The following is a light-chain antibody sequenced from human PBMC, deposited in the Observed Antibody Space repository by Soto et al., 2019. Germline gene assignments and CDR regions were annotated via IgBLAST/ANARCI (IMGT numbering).Light chain of an antibody. CDR2: KAS. J-gene: IGKJ2*01. V-gene: IGKV1-5*03. CDR1: QTISNW. CDR3: QHYNTYPYT. Sequence: DIQMTQSPSTLSASVGDRVTITCRASQTISNWLAWYQQRPGKAPNLLIYKASTLECGVSSRFSGSGSGTEFTLTISSLQPDDFATYYCQHYNTYPYTFGQGTKLEI.